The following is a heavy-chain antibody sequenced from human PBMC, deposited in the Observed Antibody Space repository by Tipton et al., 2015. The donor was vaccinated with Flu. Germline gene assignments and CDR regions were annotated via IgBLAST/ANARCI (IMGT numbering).Heavy chain of an antibody. D-gene: IGHD3-3*01. CDR3: TTAPGGLWAQPYYDFGTGHFPFDN. V-gene: IGHV3-23*01. CDR2: ISGSGDRT. Sequence: SLRLSCTASGITFSSYAMSWVRQAPGKGLEWVAAISGSGDRTFYADSVRGRFTIYRDDSKNTLYLQMNSLRADDTAVYFFTTAPGGLWAQPYYDFGTGHFPFDNWGQGTLVTVSS. CDR1: GITFSSYA. J-gene: IGHJ4*02.